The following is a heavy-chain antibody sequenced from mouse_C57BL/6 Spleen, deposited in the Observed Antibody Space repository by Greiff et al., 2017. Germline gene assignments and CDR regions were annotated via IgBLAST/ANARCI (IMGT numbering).Heavy chain of an antibody. CDR1: GFTFSNYW. CDR3: APVITTVHYAMDY. V-gene: IGHV6-3*01. D-gene: IGHD1-1*01. J-gene: IGHJ4*01. Sequence: VKLMESGGGLVQPGGSMKLSCVASGFTFSNYWMNWVRQSPEKGLEWVAQIRLKSVNYATHYAESVNGRFTISRDDSNSSVYLQMNNLRAEDTGINYCAPVITTVHYAMDYGGRGTSVTVSS. CDR2: IRLKSVNYAT.